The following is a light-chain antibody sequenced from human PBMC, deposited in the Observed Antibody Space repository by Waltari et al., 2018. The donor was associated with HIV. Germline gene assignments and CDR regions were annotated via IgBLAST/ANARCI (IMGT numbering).Light chain of an antibody. Sequence: QSALTQPASASGSLGQSITFSCTGTRCDIGGYDSGSRYQQHPGKAPKIIMFDVTKRPSGVSDRFSGSKSGNTASLTISGLQAEDEADYYCTSFTSSSAWLFGGGTKLTVL. CDR3: TSFTSSSAWL. V-gene: IGLV2-14*03. CDR2: DVT. J-gene: IGLJ3*02. CDR1: RCDIGGYDS.